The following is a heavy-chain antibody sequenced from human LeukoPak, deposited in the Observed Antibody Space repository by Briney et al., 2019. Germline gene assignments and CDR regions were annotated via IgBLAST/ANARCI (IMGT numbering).Heavy chain of an antibody. CDR1: GYTFTGYY. Sequence: ASVKVSCKASGYTFTGYYMHWVRQAPGQGLEWMGWINPNSGGTNYAQKFQGRVTMIRDTSISTAYMELSRLRSDDTAVYYCARNFKQQLVRFRPDYWGQGTLVTVSS. V-gene: IGHV1-2*02. D-gene: IGHD6-13*01. CDR3: ARNFKQQLVRFRPDY. CDR2: INPNSGGT. J-gene: IGHJ4*02.